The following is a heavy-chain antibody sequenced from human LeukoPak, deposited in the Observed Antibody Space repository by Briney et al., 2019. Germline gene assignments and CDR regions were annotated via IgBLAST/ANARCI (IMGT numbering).Heavy chain of an antibody. Sequence: GGSLRLCCAASGFTFSDYYMRWIRQAPGKGLEWVSYISSSGSTIYYADSVKGRFTISRDNAKNSLYLQMNSLRAEDTAVYYCAREGYCSSTSCYSVPQFDYWGQGTLVTVSS. CDR2: ISSSGSTI. D-gene: IGHD2-2*01. CDR1: GFTFSDYY. J-gene: IGHJ4*02. V-gene: IGHV3-11*01. CDR3: AREGYCSSTSCYSVPQFDY.